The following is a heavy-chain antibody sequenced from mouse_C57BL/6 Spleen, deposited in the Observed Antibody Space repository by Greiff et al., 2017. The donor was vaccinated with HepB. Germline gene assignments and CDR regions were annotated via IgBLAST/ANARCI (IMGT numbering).Heavy chain of an antibody. CDR3: ASGCY. Sequence: QVQLQQPGAELVKPGASVKLSCKASGYTFTSYWMQWVKQRPGQGLEWIGEIDPSDSYTNYNQKFKGKATLTVDTSSSTASMQLSSLTSEDSAVYYCASGCYWGQGTLVTVSA. CDR2: IDPSDSYT. J-gene: IGHJ3*01. V-gene: IGHV1-50*01. D-gene: IGHD6-1*01. CDR1: GYTFTSYW.